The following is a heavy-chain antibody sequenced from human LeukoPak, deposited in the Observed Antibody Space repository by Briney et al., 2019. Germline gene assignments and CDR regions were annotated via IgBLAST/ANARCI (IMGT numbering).Heavy chain of an antibody. Sequence: SVKVSCKASGGTFSRYAISWVRQAPGQGLEWMGGIIPIFGTANYAQKFQGRVTMTRDTSTSTVYMELSSLRSEDTAVYYCARSLDGSWQQPYRLFDYWGQGTLVTVSS. D-gene: IGHD6-13*01. CDR3: ARSLDGSWQQPYRLFDY. CDR2: IIPIFGTA. V-gene: IGHV1-69*05. CDR1: GGTFSRYA. J-gene: IGHJ4*02.